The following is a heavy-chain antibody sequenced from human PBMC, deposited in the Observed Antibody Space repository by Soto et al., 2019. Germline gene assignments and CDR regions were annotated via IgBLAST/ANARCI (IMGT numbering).Heavy chain of an antibody. CDR2: IKSKTNGGTI. CDR3: ANRRYAFDI. V-gene: IGHV3-15*07. CDR1: GFTFSNAW. J-gene: IGHJ3*02. Sequence: EVQLVESGGGLVKPGGSLRLSCAASGFTFSNAWMNWVRQAPGKGLEWVGRIKSKTNGGTIAYAAPVKGRFTTSNEDSKNTQYLQMNSLKADDTAVYYCANRRYAFDIWGQGTMVTVST.